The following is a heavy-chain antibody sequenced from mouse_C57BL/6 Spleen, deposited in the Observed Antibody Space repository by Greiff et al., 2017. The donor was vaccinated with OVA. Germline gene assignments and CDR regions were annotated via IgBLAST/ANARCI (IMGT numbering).Heavy chain of an antibody. Sequence: EVKVEESGGGLVQPGGSMKLSCVASGFTFSNYWMNWVRQSQAKGLEWVAQIRLTSDNYATHYAESVKGRFTISRDDSKSSVHLQTTNLRAEDTGIYYCTARGRGMDYWGQGTSVTVSA. CDR1: GFTFSNYW. D-gene: IGHD3-3*01. V-gene: IGHV6-3*01. CDR2: IRLTSDNYAT. CDR3: TARGRGMDY. J-gene: IGHJ4*01.